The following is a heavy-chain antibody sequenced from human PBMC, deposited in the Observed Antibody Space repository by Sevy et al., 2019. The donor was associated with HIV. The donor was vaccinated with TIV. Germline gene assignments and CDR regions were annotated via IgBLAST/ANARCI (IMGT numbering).Heavy chain of an antibody. CDR1: RFTLTEFS. CDR3: ATDLKAAAGSYFYYYGLDV. Sequence: ASVKVSCKVSRFTLTEFSMHWVRQARGKGLEWMGGFDPEDGKPIYAQKFQGRLAVTEDKSADTAYMELYSLTSEDTAVYYCATDLKAAAGSYFYYYGLDVWGQGTTVTVSS. J-gene: IGHJ6*02. V-gene: IGHV1-24*01. D-gene: IGHD6-13*01. CDR2: FDPEDGKP.